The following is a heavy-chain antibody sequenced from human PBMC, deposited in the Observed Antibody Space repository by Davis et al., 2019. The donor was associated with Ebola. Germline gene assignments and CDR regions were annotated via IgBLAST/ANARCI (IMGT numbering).Heavy chain of an antibody. D-gene: IGHD4-17*01. CDR3: AKVQATVTHNLNFDY. Sequence: PGGSLRLSCAASGFVFSSYVMSWVRQAPGKGLEWVSAISGSGGSTYYADSVKGRFTISRDNSKNTLYLQMDSLRAEDTAVYYCAKVQATVTHNLNFDYWGQGTLVTVSS. CDR1: GFVFSSYV. V-gene: IGHV3-23*01. CDR2: ISGSGGST. J-gene: IGHJ4*02.